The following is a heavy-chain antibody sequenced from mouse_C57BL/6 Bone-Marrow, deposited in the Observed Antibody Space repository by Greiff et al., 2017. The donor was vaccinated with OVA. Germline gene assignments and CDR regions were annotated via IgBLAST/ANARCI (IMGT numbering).Heavy chain of an antibody. Sequence: QVQLQQSGAELVRPGASVTLSCKASGYTFTDYEMHWVKQTPVHGLEWIGAIDPETGGTAYNQKFKGKAILTADKSSSTAYMELRSLTSEDSAVYYSTRGYSNYYAMDYWGQGTSVTVSS. CDR1: GYTFTDYE. V-gene: IGHV1-15*01. J-gene: IGHJ4*01. CDR2: IDPETGGT. D-gene: IGHD2-5*01. CDR3: TRGYSNYYAMDY.